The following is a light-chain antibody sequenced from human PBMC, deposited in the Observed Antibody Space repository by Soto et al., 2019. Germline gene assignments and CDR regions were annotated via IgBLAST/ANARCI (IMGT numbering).Light chain of an antibody. CDR3: QQYDSYSSGP. Sequence: DIQMTKSPSTLSASVCDRVTITCRASQTVNTWLAWYQQKPGKAPTVPLFDASSLKTGVPSRFSGSGSGTEFTLTISNLQPDDFATYYCQQYDSYSSGPFGQGTKVDI. V-gene: IGKV1-5*01. CDR2: DAS. CDR1: QTVNTW. J-gene: IGKJ1*01.